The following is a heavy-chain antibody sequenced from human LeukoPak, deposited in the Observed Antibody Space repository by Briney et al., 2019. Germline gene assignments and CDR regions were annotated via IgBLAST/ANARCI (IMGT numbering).Heavy chain of an antibody. D-gene: IGHD6-6*01. CDR1: GFTFSSYE. V-gene: IGHV3-48*03. Sequence: GGSLRPSCAASGFTFSSYEMNWVRQAPGKGLEWVSKISSSGSTINYADSVKGRFTISRDNAKNSLYLQTNSLRAEDTAVYYCARVLYLYGSSSARFDYWGQGTLVTVSS. CDR3: ARVLYLYGSSSARFDY. J-gene: IGHJ4*02. CDR2: ISSSGSTI.